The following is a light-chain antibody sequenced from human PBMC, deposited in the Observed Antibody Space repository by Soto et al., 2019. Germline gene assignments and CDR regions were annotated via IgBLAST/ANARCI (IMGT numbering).Light chain of an antibody. CDR2: EGN. CDR1: SSDVGNYNL. CDR3: CSYAGSTTYV. V-gene: IGLV2-23*01. Sequence: QSALTQPASVSGSPGRSITISCTGGSSDVGNYNLVSWYQQHPDRAPKLIIFEGNKRPSGISNRFSGSKSGNTASLTISGLQPEDEADYYCCSYAGSTTYVFGTGTKVTVL. J-gene: IGLJ1*01.